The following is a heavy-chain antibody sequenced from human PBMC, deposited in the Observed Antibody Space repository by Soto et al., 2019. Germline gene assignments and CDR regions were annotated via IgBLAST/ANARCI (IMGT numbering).Heavy chain of an antibody. CDR1: GFAFRSHA. Sequence: GGSLRLSCTASGFAFRSHAMQWVRQAPGKGLEWVAVISSDGATKYIADSLKGRFTISRDNFESTMSLQMNNLRPEDTALYYCARSSVHIAAAGRLDLWGPGTLVTVSS. J-gene: IGHJ5*02. V-gene: IGHV3-30*14. CDR3: ARSSVHIAAAGRLDL. D-gene: IGHD6-13*01. CDR2: ISSDGATK.